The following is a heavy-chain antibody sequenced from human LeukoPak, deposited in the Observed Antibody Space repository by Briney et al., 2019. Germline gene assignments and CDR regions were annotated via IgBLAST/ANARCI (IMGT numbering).Heavy chain of an antibody. Sequence: GGSLRLSCVASGFTFTNAWMTWVRQSPGMGLEWVGRIKSNTNGGTSDYAAPVKGRFTISRDDSKNTLYLQMNSLKTEDTAVYYCTYGEADYWGQGTLVTVSS. CDR3: TYGEADY. V-gene: IGHV3-15*07. CDR2: IKSNTNGGTS. D-gene: IGHD3-10*01. J-gene: IGHJ4*02. CDR1: GFTFTNAW.